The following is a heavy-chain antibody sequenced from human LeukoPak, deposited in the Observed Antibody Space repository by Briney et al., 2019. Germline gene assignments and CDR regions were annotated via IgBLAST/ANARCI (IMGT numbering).Heavy chain of an antibody. CDR1: GFTFSSYW. Sequence: SGGSLRLSCADSGFTFSSYWMSWVRQAPGKGLEWVANIKQDGYEKYHVDSVKGRFTISRDNAKNSLYLQMNSLRANDTAVYYCARDKIVGPTTLDYWGQGTLVTVSS. CDR2: IKQDGYEK. V-gene: IGHV3-7*01. CDR3: ARDKIVGPTTLDY. J-gene: IGHJ4*02. D-gene: IGHD1-26*01.